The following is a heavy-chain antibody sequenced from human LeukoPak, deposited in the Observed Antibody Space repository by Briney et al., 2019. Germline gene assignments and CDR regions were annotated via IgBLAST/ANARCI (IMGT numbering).Heavy chain of an antibody. J-gene: IGHJ4*02. V-gene: IGHV1-2*04. D-gene: IGHD3-10*01. Sequence: ASVKVSCKASGYTFTGCYMHWVRQAPGQWLEWMGWINPNSGGTNYAQKFQGWVTMTRDTSISTAYMELSRLRSDDTAVYYCARAPLWFGELLPFDYWGQGTLVTVSS. CDR3: ARAPLWFGELLPFDY. CDR2: INPNSGGT. CDR1: GYTFTGCY.